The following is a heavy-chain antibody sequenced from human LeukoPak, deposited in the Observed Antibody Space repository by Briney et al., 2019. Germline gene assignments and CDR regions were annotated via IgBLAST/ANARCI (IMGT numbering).Heavy chain of an antibody. J-gene: IGHJ4*02. CDR3: AKDSYFWSGYWYFDY. CDR1: GFTFSSYA. Sequence: PGGSLRLSCAASGFTFSSYAMSWVRQAPGKGLEWVSAISGSGGSTYYADSVKGRFTISRDNSKNTLYLQMNSLRAEDTAVYYCAKDSYFWSGYWYFDYWGQGTLVAVSS. D-gene: IGHD3-3*01. V-gene: IGHV3-23*01. CDR2: ISGSGGST.